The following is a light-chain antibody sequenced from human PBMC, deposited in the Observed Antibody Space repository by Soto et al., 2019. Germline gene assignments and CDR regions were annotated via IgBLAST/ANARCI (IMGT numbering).Light chain of an antibody. CDR2: AAS. J-gene: IGKJ3*01. CDR1: QSISNY. CDR3: QQSYSTPFT. Sequence: DIQMTQSPSSLSASVGDSVTITCRASQSISNYLNWYQQKPGKAPKLLVYAASSLQSGVPSRFSGSGSGTDFTLTISSLQPEDFATYYCQQSYSTPFTFGPGTKVGIK. V-gene: IGKV1-39*01.